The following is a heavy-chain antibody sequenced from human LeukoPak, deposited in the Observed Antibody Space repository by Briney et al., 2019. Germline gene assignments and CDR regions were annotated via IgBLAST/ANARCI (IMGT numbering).Heavy chain of an antibody. D-gene: IGHD5-12*01. J-gene: IGHJ4*02. CDR3: ARVGRLRLRYFDY. V-gene: IGHV4-59*08. CDR1: GGSISSYY. CDR2: IYYSGST. Sequence: SETLSLTCTVSGGSISSYYWSWIRQPPGKGLEWIGYIYYSGSTNYNPSLKSRVTISVDTSKNQFSLKLSSVTAADTAVYYCARVGRLRLRYFDYWGQGTLVTVSS.